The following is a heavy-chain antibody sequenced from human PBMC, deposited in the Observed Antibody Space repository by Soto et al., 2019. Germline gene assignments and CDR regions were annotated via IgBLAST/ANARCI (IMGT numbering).Heavy chain of an antibody. CDR1: GGSISGYF. CDR3: ARPRSSGYAGEFDY. Sequence: PSETLSLTCTVSGGSISGYFWSWMRQPPGKELEWIGYIYYSGSTNYNPSLKSRITMSVDSSKNQFSLMLTSVTAADTAVYYCARPRSSGYAGEFDYWGQGTLVTVSS. D-gene: IGHD3-22*01. J-gene: IGHJ4*02. V-gene: IGHV4-59*01. CDR2: IYYSGST.